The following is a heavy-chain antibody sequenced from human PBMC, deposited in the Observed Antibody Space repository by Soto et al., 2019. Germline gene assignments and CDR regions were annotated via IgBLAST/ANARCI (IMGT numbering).Heavy chain of an antibody. CDR2: IDWDDDK. V-gene: IGHV2-70*04. D-gene: IGHD1-1*01. Sequence: SGLRWFNPTQTLTLTCTFSGFSLITSGMRVGCIRQPPGKALEWLARIDWDDDKFYSTSLKTRLTISKDTSKNQVVLTMTNMDPVDTATYYCARVSVQLSFDYWGQGTQVTVSS. CDR1: GFSLITSGMR. J-gene: IGHJ4*02. CDR3: ARVSVQLSFDY.